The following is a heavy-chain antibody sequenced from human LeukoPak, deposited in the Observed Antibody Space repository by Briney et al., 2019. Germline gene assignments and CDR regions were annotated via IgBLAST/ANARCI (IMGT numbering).Heavy chain of an antibody. D-gene: IGHD1-26*01. CDR3: ARGGGGAKAFYFDY. CDR2: INHSGIT. J-gene: IGHJ4*02. V-gene: IGHV4-34*01. CDR1: GGSFSGYY. Sequence: SETLSLTCAVYGGSFSGYYWSWIRQPPGKGLEWIGEINHSGITNYNPSLKSRVTMSVDTTRKRFSLRLTSESAADTGVYYCARGGGGAKAFYFDYWGQGSLVTVSS.